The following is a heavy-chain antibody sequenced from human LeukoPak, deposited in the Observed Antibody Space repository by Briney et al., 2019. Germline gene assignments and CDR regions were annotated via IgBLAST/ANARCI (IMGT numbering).Heavy chain of an antibody. CDR2: IYYSGST. Sequence: SETLSLTCTVSGGSISSSSYYWGWIRQPPGKGLEWLGSIYYSGSTYYNPSLKSRVTISVDTSKNQFSLKLSSVTAADTAVYYCARVIADIPTDWFDPWGQGTLVTVSS. V-gene: IGHV4-39*07. CDR3: ARVIADIPTDWFDP. D-gene: IGHD6-13*01. J-gene: IGHJ5*02. CDR1: GGSISSSSYY.